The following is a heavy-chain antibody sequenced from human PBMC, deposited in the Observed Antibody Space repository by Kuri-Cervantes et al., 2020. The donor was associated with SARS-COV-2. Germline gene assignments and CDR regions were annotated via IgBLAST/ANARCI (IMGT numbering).Heavy chain of an antibody. D-gene: IGHD5-18*01. J-gene: IGHJ6*03. CDR3: AVQPRYYYYYMDV. CDR1: GFTFSSYG. V-gene: IGHV3-30*03. CDR2: ISYDGSNK. Sequence: GGSLRLSCAASGFTFSSYGMHWVRQAPGKGLERVAVISYDGSNKYYADSVKGRFTISRDNSKNTLYLQMNSLRAEDTAVYYCAVQPRYYYYYMDVWGKGTTVTVSS.